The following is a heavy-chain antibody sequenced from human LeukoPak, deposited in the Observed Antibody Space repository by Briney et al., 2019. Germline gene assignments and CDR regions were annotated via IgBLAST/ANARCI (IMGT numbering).Heavy chain of an antibody. J-gene: IGHJ4*02. D-gene: IGHD3-10*01. Sequence: KPSQTLSLTCTVSGGSISSGSYYWSWIRQPAGKGLEWIGRFFTSGSTNYNPSLKSRVTISVDTSKNQFSLRLSSVTAADTAVYYCARGAMVRALADWGQGTLVTVSS. CDR2: FFTSGST. CDR1: GGSISSGSYY. V-gene: IGHV4-61*02. CDR3: ARGAMVRALAD.